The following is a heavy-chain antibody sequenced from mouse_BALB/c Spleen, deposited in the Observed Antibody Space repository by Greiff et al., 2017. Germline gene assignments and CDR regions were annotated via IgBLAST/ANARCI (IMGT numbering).Heavy chain of an antibody. V-gene: IGHV4-1*02. Sequence: EVKLMESGGGLVQPGGSLKLSCAASGFDFSRYWMSWVRQAPGKGLEWIGEINPDSSTINYTPSLKDKFIISRDNAKNTLYLQMSKVGSEDTALYYCAREGGQLGLRHYYAMDYWGQGTSVTVSS. D-gene: IGHD3-2*01. CDR3: AREGGQLGLRHYYAMDY. CDR1: GFDFSRYW. CDR2: INPDSSTI. J-gene: IGHJ4*01.